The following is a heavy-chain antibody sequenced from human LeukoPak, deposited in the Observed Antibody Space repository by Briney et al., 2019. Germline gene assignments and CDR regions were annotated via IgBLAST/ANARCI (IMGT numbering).Heavy chain of an antibody. D-gene: IGHD3-10*01. Sequence: KPGGSLRLSCAASGFTFSNAWMSWVRQAPGKGLEWVGRIKSKTDGGTTDYAAPVKGRFTISRDDSKNTLYLQMNSLKTEDTAVYYCTTGFEGFLWFGELAAPGYWGQGTLVTVSS. CDR1: GFTFSNAW. J-gene: IGHJ4*02. CDR3: TTGFEGFLWFGELAAPGY. V-gene: IGHV3-15*01. CDR2: IKSKTDGGTT.